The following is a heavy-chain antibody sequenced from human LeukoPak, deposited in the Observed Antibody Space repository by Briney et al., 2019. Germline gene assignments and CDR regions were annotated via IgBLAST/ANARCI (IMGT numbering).Heavy chain of an antibody. CDR1: GFTFSSYG. J-gene: IGHJ4*02. Sequence: PGRSLRLSCAASGFTFSSYGMHWVRQAPGKGLEWVAVIWYGGSNKYYADSVKGRFTISRDNSKNTLYLQMNSLRAEDTAVYYCAKVPKGGYFDYWGQGTLVTVSS. V-gene: IGHV3-33*06. CDR2: IWYGGSNK. D-gene: IGHD2-2*01. CDR3: AKVPKGGYFDY.